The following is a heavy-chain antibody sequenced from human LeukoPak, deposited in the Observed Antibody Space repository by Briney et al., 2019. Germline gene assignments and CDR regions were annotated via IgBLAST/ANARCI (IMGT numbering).Heavy chain of an antibody. Sequence: SETLSLTCTVSGGSIISYYWSWIRQPPGKGLEWIGYMYYSGSTNYNPSLKSRVTISVDTSKNQFSLKLSSVTAVDTAVYYCATDRIAYYYDLRAFDIWGQGTMVTVSS. V-gene: IGHV4-59*01. CDR3: ATDRIAYYYDLRAFDI. CDR2: MYYSGST. J-gene: IGHJ3*02. D-gene: IGHD3-22*01. CDR1: GGSIISYY.